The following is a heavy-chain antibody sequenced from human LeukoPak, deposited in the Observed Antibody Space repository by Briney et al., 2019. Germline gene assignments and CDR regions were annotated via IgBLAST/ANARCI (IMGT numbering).Heavy chain of an antibody. V-gene: IGHV3-23*01. J-gene: IGHJ4*02. CDR1: GFTLSSYG. Sequence: GGSLRLSCAASGFTLSSYGMSWVRQAPGKGLEWVSAISGSGGSTYYADSVKGRFTISRDNSKNTLYLQMNSLRAEDTAVYYCAKGGQWLVDETFDYWGQGTLVTVSS. CDR2: ISGSGGST. CDR3: AKGGQWLVDETFDY. D-gene: IGHD6-19*01.